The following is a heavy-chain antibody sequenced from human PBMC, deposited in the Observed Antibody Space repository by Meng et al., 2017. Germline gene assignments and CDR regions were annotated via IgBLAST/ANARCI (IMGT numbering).Heavy chain of an antibody. CDR3: ARGGDVVVPVRLVNNWFDP. Sequence: GRLVQSGDEVEKPGASVKVSCQASRYTFTGYYMHWVRQAPGQGLEWMGRINPNSGGTNYAQKFQGRVTMTRDTSISTAYMELSSLRSEDTAVYYCARGGDVVVPVRLVNNWFDPWGQGTLVTVSS. V-gene: IGHV1-2*06. CDR2: INPNSGGT. D-gene: IGHD2-2*01. CDR1: RYTFTGYY. J-gene: IGHJ5*02.